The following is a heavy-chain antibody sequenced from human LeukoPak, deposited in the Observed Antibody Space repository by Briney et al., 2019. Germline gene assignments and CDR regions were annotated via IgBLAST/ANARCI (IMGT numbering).Heavy chain of an antibody. Sequence: SETLSLTCDVYGGSFSVYYWNWIRQSPGKGLEWIGEINHSGSTNYNPSLKSRVTISVDTSKNQFSLKLNSVTSADTAVYYCARRVSGSHDFDYWGQGTLVTVSS. J-gene: IGHJ4*02. D-gene: IGHD2-8*01. V-gene: IGHV4-34*01. CDR2: INHSGST. CDR3: ARRVSGSHDFDY. CDR1: GGSFSVYY.